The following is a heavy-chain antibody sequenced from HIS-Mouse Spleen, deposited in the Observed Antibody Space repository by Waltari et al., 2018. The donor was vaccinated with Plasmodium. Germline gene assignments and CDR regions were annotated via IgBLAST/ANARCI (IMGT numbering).Heavy chain of an antibody. Sequence: EVQLVESGGGLVQPGGSLSLSCAASGFPFSSYWMSWVRQAPGKGLEWVVNIKQDGSEKYYVDSVKGRFTISRDNAKNSLYLQMNSLRAEDTAVYYCASSWYWYFDLWGRGTLVTVSS. CDR3: ASSWYWYFDL. J-gene: IGHJ2*01. D-gene: IGHD6-13*01. V-gene: IGHV3-7*01. CDR1: GFPFSSYW. CDR2: IKQDGSEK.